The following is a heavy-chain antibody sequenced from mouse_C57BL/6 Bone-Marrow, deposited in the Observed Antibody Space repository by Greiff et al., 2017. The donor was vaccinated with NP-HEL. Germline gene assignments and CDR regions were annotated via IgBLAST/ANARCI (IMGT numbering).Heavy chain of an antibody. Sequence: VQLQQSGPELVKPGASVKISCKASGYAFSSSWMNWVKQRPGKGLEWIGQIYPGDGDTNYNGKFKGKATLTADKSSSTAYMQLSSLTSEDSAVYFCARRVLSFDYWGQGTTLTVSS. J-gene: IGHJ2*01. CDR3: ARRVLSFDY. CDR1: GYAFSSSW. V-gene: IGHV1-80*01. CDR2: IYPGDGDT. D-gene: IGHD1-1*02.